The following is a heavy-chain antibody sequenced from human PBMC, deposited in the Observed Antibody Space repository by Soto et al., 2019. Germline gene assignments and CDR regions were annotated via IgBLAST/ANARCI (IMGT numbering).Heavy chain of an antibody. CDR3: ARDFLIGVTPKVRPTYAFDI. J-gene: IGHJ3*02. CDR2: ISAYNGNT. V-gene: IGHV1-18*01. Sequence: QVQLVQSGAEVKKPGASVKVSCKASGYTFTSYGISWVRQAPGQGLEWMGWISAYNGNTNYAQKLQGRVTMTTDTSTSSAYMERGSMRSDGKAVYYCARDFLIGVTPKVRPTYAFDIWGQGTMVTVSS. D-gene: IGHD2-21*02. CDR1: GYTFTSYG.